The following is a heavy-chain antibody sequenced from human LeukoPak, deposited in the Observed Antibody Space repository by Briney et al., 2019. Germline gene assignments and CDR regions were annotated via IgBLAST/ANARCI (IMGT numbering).Heavy chain of an antibody. J-gene: IGHJ4*02. CDR2: IGGSDGST. D-gene: IGHD2-15*01. Sequence: GGSLRLSCTGSGFTFSSYSMNWVRQAPGKGLEWVSAIGGSDGSTYYADSVKGRLTISRDNAKNTLYLQMNSLRAEDTAVYYCAKVVVAASWDQNFDYWGQGTLVTVSS. CDR1: GFTFSSYS. CDR3: AKVVVAASWDQNFDY. V-gene: IGHV3-23*01.